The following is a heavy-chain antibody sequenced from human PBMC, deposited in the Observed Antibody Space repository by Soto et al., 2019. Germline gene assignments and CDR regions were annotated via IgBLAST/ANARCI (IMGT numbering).Heavy chain of an antibody. D-gene: IGHD3-10*01. V-gene: IGHV4-39*01. CDR1: GGSISSSSYY. CDR3: ARITMVRGVPFYYYYGMDV. Sequence: QLQLQESGPGLVKPSETLSLTCTVSGGSISSSSYYWGWIRQPPGKGLEWIGSIYYSGSTYYNPSLKSRVTISVDTSKNQFSLKLSSVTAADTAVYYCARITMVRGVPFYYYYGMDVWGQGTTVTVSS. J-gene: IGHJ6*02. CDR2: IYYSGST.